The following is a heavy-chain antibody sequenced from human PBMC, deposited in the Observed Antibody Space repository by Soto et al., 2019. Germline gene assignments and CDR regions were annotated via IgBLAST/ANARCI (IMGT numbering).Heavy chain of an antibody. CDR3: ARDGSGPMVRGVIIYYCMDV. V-gene: IGHV1-69*01. D-gene: IGHD3-10*01. CDR2: IIPIFGTA. J-gene: IGHJ6*02. CDR1: GGTFSSYA. Sequence: QVQLVQSGAEVKKPGSSVKVSCKASGGTFSSYAISWVRQAPGQGLEWMGGIIPIFGTANYAQTFQGRVTITADESTSTGYMELSSLRSEATAVYYGARDGSGPMVRGVIIYYCMDVGGQVTTVIVSS.